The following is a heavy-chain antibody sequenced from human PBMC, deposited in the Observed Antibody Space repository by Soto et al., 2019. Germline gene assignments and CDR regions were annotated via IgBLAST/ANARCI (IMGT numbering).Heavy chain of an antibody. CDR3: AREGTGSYLVL. Sequence: GASVKVSCKASGYSLTGYYIHWVRQAPGQGLEWMGRINPSDGTSAYTQQFQGRFFMTRDTPTSTVFMELNSLKSQDTALYFCAREGTGSYLVLWGQGTLVTVSS. CDR2: INPSDGTS. V-gene: IGHV1-46*01. CDR1: GYSLTGYY. D-gene: IGHD2-8*02. J-gene: IGHJ4*02.